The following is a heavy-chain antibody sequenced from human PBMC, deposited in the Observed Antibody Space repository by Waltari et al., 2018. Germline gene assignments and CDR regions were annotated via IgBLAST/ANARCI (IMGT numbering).Heavy chain of an antibody. J-gene: IGHJ4*02. D-gene: IGHD6-13*01. V-gene: IGHV3-23*01. CDR3: AKFSLSSSWFDY. Sequence: EVQLLESGGGLVQPGGSLRLSCAASGFTFSSYAMSWVRQAPGKGLEWVSAISGGGGSTYYADSVKGRFTIARDNSKNTLYLQMNSLRAEDTAVYYCAKFSLSSSWFDYWGQGTLVTVSS. CDR1: GFTFSSYA. CDR2: ISGGGGST.